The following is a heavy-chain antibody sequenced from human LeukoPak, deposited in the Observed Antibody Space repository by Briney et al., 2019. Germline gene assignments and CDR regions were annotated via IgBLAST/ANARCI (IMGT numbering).Heavy chain of an antibody. Sequence: PSETLSLTCAVYGGSFSGYYWSWIRQPPGKGLEWIGEINHSGSTSYNPSLKSRVTMSVDTSKNQFSLKLSSVTDADTAVYYCARCDSTSWPFYYYMDVWGKGTTVTVS. CDR3: ARCDSTSWPFYYYMDV. CDR1: GGSFSGYY. V-gene: IGHV4-34*01. D-gene: IGHD2-2*01. J-gene: IGHJ6*03. CDR2: INHSGST.